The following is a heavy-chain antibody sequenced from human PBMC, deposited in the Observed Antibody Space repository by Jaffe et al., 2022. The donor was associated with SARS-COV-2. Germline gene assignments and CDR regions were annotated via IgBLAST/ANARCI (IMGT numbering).Heavy chain of an antibody. CDR1: GFTFSNYG. J-gene: IGHJ4*02. CDR2: ISSGSRDI. CDR3: ARDGGDCSGDSCYD. V-gene: IGHV3-21*01. D-gene: IGHD2-15*01. Sequence: EVQLVESGGGLVKPGGSLRLSCAASGFTFSNYGMNWVRQAPGKGLEWVSSISSGSRDIDYADSVNGRFTISRDNAKNSLYLQMNSLRVDDTAVYYCARDGGDCSGDSCYDWGQGTLVTVSS.